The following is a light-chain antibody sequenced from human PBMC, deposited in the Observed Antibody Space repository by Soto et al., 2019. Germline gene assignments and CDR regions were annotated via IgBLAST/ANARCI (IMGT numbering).Light chain of an antibody. CDR2: DAS. Sequence: IQMSLTPSTLSASVGDRVTITCRASQSISSWLAWHRQTPGKAPKLLIYDASSLESGVPSRFSGSGSGTEFTLTISSLQPDDFATYYCQQYNTYSGTFGQGTKVDIK. V-gene: IGKV1-5*01. CDR3: QQYNTYSGT. J-gene: IGKJ1*01. CDR1: QSISSW.